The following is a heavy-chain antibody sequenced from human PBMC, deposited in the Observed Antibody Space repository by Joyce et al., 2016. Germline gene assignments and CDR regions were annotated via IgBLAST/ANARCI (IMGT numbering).Heavy chain of an antibody. D-gene: IGHD2-2*01. CDR2: IYYGGST. CDR1: DGSITRGGYY. CDR3: ASSLPVFTT. V-gene: IGHV4-31*03. J-gene: IGHJ5*02. Sequence: QVQLQQSGPGLVRPSQTLSLTCTVPDGSITRGGYYWNWIRQDPGKGLEWSGYIYYGGSTFYNPSLESRVTISVDTSKNQFSLTLRSVTAADTAVYYCASSLPVFTTWGQGTLVTVSS.